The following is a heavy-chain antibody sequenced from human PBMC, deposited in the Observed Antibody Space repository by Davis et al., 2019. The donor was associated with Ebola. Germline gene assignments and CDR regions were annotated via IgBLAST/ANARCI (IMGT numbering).Heavy chain of an antibody. CDR3: ARRVVVAATRIDY. Sequence: MPSETLSLTCTVSGDSIRSTGNYWTWIRQHPGKGLEWIGYISYSGNTYYNPSLKSRVSISVDTSKNQFSLKLSSVTAADTAVYYCARRVVVAATRIDYWGQGTLVTVSS. CDR2: ISYSGNT. J-gene: IGHJ4*02. D-gene: IGHD2-15*01. V-gene: IGHV4-31*03. CDR1: GDSIRSTGNY.